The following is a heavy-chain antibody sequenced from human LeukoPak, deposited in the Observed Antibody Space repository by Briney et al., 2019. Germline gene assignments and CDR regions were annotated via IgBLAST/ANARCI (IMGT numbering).Heavy chain of an antibody. CDR1: GFTFSSYW. V-gene: IGHV3-7*01. Sequence: QPGGSLRLSCAASGFTFSSYWMIWVPQAPGKGLEWVANIKQDGSEKYYVDSVKGRYTISRDNAKNSLYLQMNSLRAEDTAVYYCAGTLTYYYDSSGYMETYAFDIWGQGTMVTVSS. CDR2: IKQDGSEK. D-gene: IGHD3-22*01. J-gene: IGHJ3*02. CDR3: AGTLTYYYDSSGYMETYAFDI.